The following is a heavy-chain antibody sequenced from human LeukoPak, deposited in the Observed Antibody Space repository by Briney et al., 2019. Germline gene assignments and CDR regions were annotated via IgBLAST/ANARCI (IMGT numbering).Heavy chain of an antibody. J-gene: IGHJ6*02. D-gene: IGHD7-27*01. CDR2: LSGSASST. V-gene: IGHV3-23*01. CDR1: GFTFSTYA. Sequence: GGSLRLSCAASGFTFSTYAMNWVRQAPGKGLEWVSSLSGSASSTYYADSVKGRFTISRDNSKNTLSLQMDSLRADDTAVYYCARDGEPRYWGSGYYYGMDVWGQGTTVTVSS. CDR3: ARDGEPRYWGSGYYYGMDV.